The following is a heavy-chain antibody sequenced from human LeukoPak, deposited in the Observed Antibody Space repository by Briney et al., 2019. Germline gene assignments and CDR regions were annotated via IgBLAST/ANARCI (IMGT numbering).Heavy chain of an antibody. CDR1: GYTFTGYY. D-gene: IGHD3-10*01. Sequence: ASVKVSCKASGYTFTGYYMHWVRQAPGQGLEWMGWINPNSGGTNYAQKFQGRVTMTRDTSISTAYMELSSLRSEDTAVYYCAKGLMVRGVSVRPYNWFDPWGQGTLVTVSS. CDR3: AKGLMVRGVSVRPYNWFDP. CDR2: INPNSGGT. V-gene: IGHV1-2*02. J-gene: IGHJ5*02.